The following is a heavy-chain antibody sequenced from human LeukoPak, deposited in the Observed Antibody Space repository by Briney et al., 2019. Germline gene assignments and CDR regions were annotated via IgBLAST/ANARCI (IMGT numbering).Heavy chain of an antibody. V-gene: IGHV3-33*01. CDR1: GFTFSNFG. Sequence: GGSLTLSCAASGFTFSNFGMHWVRQAPGKGLEWVAVIWYDASNKYYADSVKGRFTISRDNSKNTLYLQMNSLRDEDTAVYYCARRSYGMDVWGQGTTVTVSS. CDR3: ARRSYGMDV. J-gene: IGHJ6*02. CDR2: IWYDASNK.